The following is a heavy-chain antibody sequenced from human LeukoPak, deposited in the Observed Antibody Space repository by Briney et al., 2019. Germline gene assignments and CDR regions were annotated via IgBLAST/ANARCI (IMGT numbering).Heavy chain of an antibody. D-gene: IGHD3-10*01. Sequence: GGSLRLSCAASGFTFDDYAVYWVRQAPGKGLECVSFITGDGGTTYYADSVKGRFTTSRDKSKNSLFLEMNSLRTEDTALYYCTRGPGGRGFDYWGHGTLVTVFS. J-gene: IGHJ4*01. CDR1: GFTFDDYA. CDR3: TRGPGGRGFDY. V-gene: IGHV3-43*02. CDR2: ITGDGGTT.